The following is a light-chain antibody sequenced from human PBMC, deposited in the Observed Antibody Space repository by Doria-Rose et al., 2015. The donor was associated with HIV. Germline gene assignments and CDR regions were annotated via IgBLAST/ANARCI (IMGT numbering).Light chain of an antibody. Sequence: TQSPESLGMSLGERATFNCKSNQSLLYTSKNYLAGYQQKPGQPPKLLIYWASTRQSGVPARFSGSGSGTDFTLTISSLEAEDVAVYYCQQYYDTPSFGPGTTVDIK. J-gene: IGKJ3*01. CDR3: QQYYDTPS. V-gene: IGKV4-1*01. CDR2: WAS. CDR1: QSLLYTSKNY.